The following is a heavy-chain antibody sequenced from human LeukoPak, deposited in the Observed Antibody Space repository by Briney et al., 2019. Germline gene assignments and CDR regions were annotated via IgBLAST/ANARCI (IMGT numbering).Heavy chain of an antibody. CDR1: GGSVSSGSYY. D-gene: IGHD6-19*01. CDR2: IYYSGST. CDR3: ARAPGYSSTTFYYYYGMDV. V-gene: IGHV4-61*01. J-gene: IGHJ6*02. Sequence: SETLSLTCTVSGGSVSSGSYYWSWIRQPPGKGPEWIGYIYYSGSTNYNPSLKSRVTISVDTSKNQFSLKLNSVTAADTAVYYCARAPGYSSTTFYYYYGMDVWGQGTTVTVSS.